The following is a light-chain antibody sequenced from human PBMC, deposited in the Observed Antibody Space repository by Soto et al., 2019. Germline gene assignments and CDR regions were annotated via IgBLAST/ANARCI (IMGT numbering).Light chain of an antibody. CDR2: DVS. Sequence: QSALTQPASVSGSPGQSITISCTGTSSDVGGYIYVSWYQQHSGKAPKLMIYDVSNRPSGVSNRFSGSKSGNTASLTISGLQAEDEADYYCVSYTTSTSYVFGTGTKLTVL. CDR1: SSDVGGYIY. V-gene: IGLV2-14*01. CDR3: VSYTTSTSYV. J-gene: IGLJ1*01.